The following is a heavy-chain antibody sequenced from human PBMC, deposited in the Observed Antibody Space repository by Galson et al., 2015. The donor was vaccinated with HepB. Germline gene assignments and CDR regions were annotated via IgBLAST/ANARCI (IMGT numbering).Heavy chain of an antibody. CDR3: ARGGGIVATFDY. CDR2: INHSGST. J-gene: IGHJ4*02. D-gene: IGHD5-12*01. Sequence: ETLSLTCAVYGGSFSGYYWSWIRQPPGKGLEWIGEINHSGSTNYNPSLKSRVTISVDTSKNQFSLKLSSVTAADTAVYYCARGGGIVATFDYWGQGTLVTVSS. V-gene: IGHV4-34*01. CDR1: GGSFSGYY.